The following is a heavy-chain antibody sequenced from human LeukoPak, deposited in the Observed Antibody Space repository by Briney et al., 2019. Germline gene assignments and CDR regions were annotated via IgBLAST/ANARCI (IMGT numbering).Heavy chain of an antibody. CDR2: INHNGNVN. D-gene: IGHD3-16*01. CDR1: GFTFSSYW. CDR3: ARGGGLDV. Sequence: GVLRLSCAASGFTFSSYWMNWARPAPGKGLEWVASINHNGNVNYYVDSVKGRFTISRDNAKNSLYLQMSNLRAEDTAVYFCARGGGLDVWGQGATVTVSS. J-gene: IGHJ6*02. V-gene: IGHV3-7*03.